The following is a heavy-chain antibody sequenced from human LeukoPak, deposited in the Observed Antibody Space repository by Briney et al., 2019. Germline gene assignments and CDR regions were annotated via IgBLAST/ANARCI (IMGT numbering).Heavy chain of an antibody. CDR2: ISSSSSYI. CDR1: GFTFSSYS. V-gene: IGHV3-21*01. J-gene: IGHJ4*02. D-gene: IGHD1-26*01. CDR3: ARVGHREANY. Sequence: GGSLRLSRAASGFTFSSYSMNWVRQAPGKGLEWVSSISSSSSYIYYADSVKGRFTISRDNAKNSLYLQMNSLRAEDTAVYYCARVGHREANYWGQGTLVTVSS.